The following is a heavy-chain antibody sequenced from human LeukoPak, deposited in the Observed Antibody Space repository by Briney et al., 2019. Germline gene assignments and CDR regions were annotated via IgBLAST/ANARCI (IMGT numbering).Heavy chain of an antibody. CDR1: GGSISSSSYY. Sequence: KPSETLSLTCTVSGGSISSSSYYWGWIRQPPGKGLEWIGSIYYSGSTYYNPSLKSRVTISVDTSKNQFSLKLSSVTAADTAVYYCARHVSEGKGSFYSGYYYPSGLDAFDIWGQGTMVTVSS. D-gene: IGHD3-22*01. V-gene: IGHV4-39*01. CDR3: ARHVSEGKGSFYSGYYYPSGLDAFDI. CDR2: IYYSGST. J-gene: IGHJ3*02.